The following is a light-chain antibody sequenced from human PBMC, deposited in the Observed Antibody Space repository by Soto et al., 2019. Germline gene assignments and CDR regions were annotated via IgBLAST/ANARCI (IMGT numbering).Light chain of an antibody. CDR2: DVS. J-gene: IGLJ3*02. CDR1: SSDVGGYNY. V-gene: IGLV2-14*01. Sequence: QSALTQPASVSGSPGQSITISCTGTSSDVGGYNYVSWYQQHPGKAPKLMIYDVSNRPSGVSNRFSGSKSGNTASLTISGLQAEDEADYYCSSYTSSSTSYVFGGGTKLTVL. CDR3: SSYTSSSTSYV.